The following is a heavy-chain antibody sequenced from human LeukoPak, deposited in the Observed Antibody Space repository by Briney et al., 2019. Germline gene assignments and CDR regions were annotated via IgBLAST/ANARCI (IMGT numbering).Heavy chain of an antibody. CDR1: GGTFSSYA. D-gene: IGHD4-17*01. J-gene: IGHJ6*03. V-gene: IGHV1-69*13. Sequence: SVKVSCKASGGTFSSYAISWVRQAPGQGLEWMGGIIPIFGTANYAQKFQGRVTITADESTSTAYMELSSLRSEDTAVYYCARVKTTVTREDYYYYYMDVWGKGTTVTVSS. CDR3: ARVKTTVTREDYYYYYMDV. CDR2: IIPIFGTA.